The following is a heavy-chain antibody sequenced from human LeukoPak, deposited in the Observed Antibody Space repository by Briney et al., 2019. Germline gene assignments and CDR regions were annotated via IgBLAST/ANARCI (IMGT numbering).Heavy chain of an antibody. V-gene: IGHV1-18*01. CDR1: GYTFTGYG. J-gene: IGHJ3*02. CDR2: ISAYNGNT. D-gene: IGHD3-22*01. CDR3: ARTDYGGLVVITDAFDI. Sequence: GASVKVSCKASGYTFTGYGISWVRQAPGQGLEWMGWISAYNGNTNYAQKLQGRVTMTTDTSTSTAYMELRSLRSDDTAVYYCARTDYGGLVVITDAFDIWGQGTMVTVSS.